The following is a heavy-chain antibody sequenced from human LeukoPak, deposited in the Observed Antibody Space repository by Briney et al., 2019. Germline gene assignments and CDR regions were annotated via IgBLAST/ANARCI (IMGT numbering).Heavy chain of an antibody. D-gene: IGHD3-9*01. J-gene: IGHJ6*02. Sequence: ASVKVSCKASGYTFTGYYMHWVRQAPGQGLEWMGRINPNSGGTNYTQKFQGRVTMTRDTSISTAYMELSRLRSDDTAVYYCARERVYYDILTGYYNPYYYYGMDVWGQGTTVTVSS. CDR2: INPNSGGT. V-gene: IGHV1-2*06. CDR3: ARERVYYDILTGYYNPYYYYGMDV. CDR1: GYTFTGYY.